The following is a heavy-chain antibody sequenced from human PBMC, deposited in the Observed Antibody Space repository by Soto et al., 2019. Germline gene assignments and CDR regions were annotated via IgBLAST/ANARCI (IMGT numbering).Heavy chain of an antibody. CDR2: INAGNGNT. CDR1: GDPFRSYA. D-gene: IGHD2-15*01. Sequence: ASVKVSCKASGDPFRSYAMHWVRQAPGQRLEWMGWINAGNGNTRYSQTFQGRITITRDTSANTVYMELSSLTSEDTTIYYCVRDLGCSGGSCDSRHYGMDVWGQGTTVTVSS. V-gene: IGHV1-3*01. J-gene: IGHJ6*02. CDR3: VRDLGCSGGSCDSRHYGMDV.